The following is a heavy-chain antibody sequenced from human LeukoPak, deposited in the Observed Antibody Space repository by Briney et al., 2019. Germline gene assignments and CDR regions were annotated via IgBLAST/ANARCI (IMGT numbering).Heavy chain of an antibody. CDR1: GYSISSGYY. D-gene: IGHD3-3*01. Sequence: PSETLSLTCTVSGYSISSGYYWGWIRQPPGKGLEWIGSIYHSGSTYYNPSLESRVTISVDTSKNQFSLKLSSVTAADTAVYYCARDFRHDDFRSGGRINWFDPWGQGTLVTVSS. V-gene: IGHV4-38-2*02. J-gene: IGHJ5*02. CDR3: ARDFRHDDFRSGGRINWFDP. CDR2: IYHSGST.